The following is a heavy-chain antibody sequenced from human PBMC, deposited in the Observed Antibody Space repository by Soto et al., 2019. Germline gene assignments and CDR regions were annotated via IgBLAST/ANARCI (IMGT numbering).Heavy chain of an antibody. D-gene: IGHD3-3*01. CDR2: INHSGST. CDR3: ARRRYDFWSGYLNWFDP. J-gene: IGHJ5*02. CDR1: GGSFSGYY. Sequence: SGTLSLTCYDYGGSFSGYYWMRIRPFPGKGLEWIREINHSGSTNYNPSLKSRVTISVDTSKNQFSLKLSSVTAADTAVYYCARRRYDFWSGYLNWFDPWGQGTLVTVS. V-gene: IGHV4-34*01.